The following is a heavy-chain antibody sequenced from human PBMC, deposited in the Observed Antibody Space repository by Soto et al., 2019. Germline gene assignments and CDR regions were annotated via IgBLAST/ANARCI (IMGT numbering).Heavy chain of an antibody. D-gene: IGHD4-17*01. CDR1: GGTFSSYA. J-gene: IGHJ4*02. CDR2: IIPIFGTA. V-gene: IGHV1-69*13. CDR3: ARVLGPDSGDYGGDY. Sequence: SVKVSCKASGGTFSSYAISWVRQAPGQGLEWMGGIIPIFGTANYAQKFQGRVTITADESTSTAYMELSSLRSEDTAVYYCARVLGPDSGDYGGDYWGQGTLVTVSS.